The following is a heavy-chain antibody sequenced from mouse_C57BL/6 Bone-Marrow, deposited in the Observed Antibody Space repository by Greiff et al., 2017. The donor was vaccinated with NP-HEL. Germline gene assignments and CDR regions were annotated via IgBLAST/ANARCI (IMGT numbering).Heavy chain of an antibody. CDR2: IYPRSGNT. CDR1: GYTFTSYG. D-gene: IGHD2-4*01. J-gene: IGHJ3*01. CDR3: ARSRSYYDYWFAY. V-gene: IGHV1-81*01. Sequence: QVQLQESGAELARPGASVKLSCKASGYTFTSYGISWVKQRTGQGLEWIGEIYPRSGNTYYNEKFKGKATLTADKSSSTAYMELRSLTSEDAAVYFCARSRSYYDYWFAYGGQGTLVTVSA.